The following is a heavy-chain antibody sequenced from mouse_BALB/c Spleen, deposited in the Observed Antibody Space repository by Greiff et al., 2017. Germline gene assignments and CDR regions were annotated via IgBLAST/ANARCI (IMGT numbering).Heavy chain of an antibody. D-gene: IGHD1-1*01. V-gene: IGHV1-14*01. CDR2: INPYNDGT. CDR3: ARERGITTVYYAMDY. Sequence: EVQLQQSGPELVKPGASVKMSCKASGYTFTSYVMHWVQQKPGQGLEWIGYINPYNDGTKYNEKFKGKATLTSDKSSSTAYMELSSLTSEDSAVYYCARERGITTVYYAMDYWGQGTSVTVSS. J-gene: IGHJ4*01. CDR1: GYTFTSYV.